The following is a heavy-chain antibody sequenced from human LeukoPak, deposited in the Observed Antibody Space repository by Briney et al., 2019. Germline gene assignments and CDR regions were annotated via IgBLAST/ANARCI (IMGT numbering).Heavy chain of an antibody. J-gene: IGHJ5*02. CDR1: GYTFTSYG. Sequence: ASVKVSCKASGYTFTSYGISWVRQAPGQGLEWMGWISAYNGNTNYAQKLQGRVTMTTDTSTSTAYMELRSLRSDDTAVYYCARGGYDILTGYCNWFDPWGQGTLVTVSS. V-gene: IGHV1-18*01. CDR2: ISAYNGNT. D-gene: IGHD3-9*01. CDR3: ARGGYDILTGYCNWFDP.